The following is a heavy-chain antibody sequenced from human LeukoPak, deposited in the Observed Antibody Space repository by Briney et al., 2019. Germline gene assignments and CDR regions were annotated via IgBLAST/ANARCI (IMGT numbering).Heavy chain of an antibody. CDR2: INTNTGNP. J-gene: IGHJ6*03. CDR3: AGIAAAAADYMDV. CDR1: GYTFTSYA. Sequence: GASVKVSCKASGYTFTSYAMNWVRQAPGQGLEWMGWINTNTGNPTYAQGFTGRFVFSLDTSVSTAYLQISSLKAEDTAVYYCAGIAAAAADYMDVWGKGTTVTVSS. V-gene: IGHV7-4-1*02. D-gene: IGHD6-13*01.